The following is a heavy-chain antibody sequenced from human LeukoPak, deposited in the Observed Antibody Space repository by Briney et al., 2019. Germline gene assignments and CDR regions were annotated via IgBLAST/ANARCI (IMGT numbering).Heavy chain of an antibody. J-gene: IGHJ6*03. CDR3: ARDNRGYSYGSSVYYYYMDV. CDR1: GGSISSYY. V-gene: IGHV4-59*01. Sequence: SETLSLTCTASGGSISSYYWSWIRQPPGKGLEWIGYIYYSGSSNYNPSLKSRVTISVDTSKNQFSLKLSSVTAADTAVYYCARDNRGYSYGSSVYYYYMDVWGKGTTVTVSS. D-gene: IGHD5-18*01. CDR2: IYYSGSS.